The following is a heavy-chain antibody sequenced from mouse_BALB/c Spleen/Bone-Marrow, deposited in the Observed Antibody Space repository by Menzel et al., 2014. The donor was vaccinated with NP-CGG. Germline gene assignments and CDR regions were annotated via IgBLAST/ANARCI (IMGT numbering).Heavy chain of an antibody. J-gene: IGHJ4*01. D-gene: IGHD2-13*01. CDR1: GFTFSSFG. V-gene: IGHV5-17*02. Sequence: EVMLVESGGGLVQPGGSRKLSCAASGFTFSSFGMHWVRQAPEKGLEWVAYISSGSSTIYYADTVKGRFTISRDNPKNTLFLQMTSLRSEDTAMYYCATVTRAMYYWGQGTSVTVSS. CDR3: ATVTRAMYY. CDR2: ISSGSSTI.